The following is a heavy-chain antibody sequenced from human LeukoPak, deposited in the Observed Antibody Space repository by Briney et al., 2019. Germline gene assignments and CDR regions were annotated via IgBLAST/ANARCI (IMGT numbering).Heavy chain of an antibody. J-gene: IGHJ6*03. CDR2: ISVRAGTI. V-gene: IGHV3-48*03. Sequence: PGGSLRLSCAASGFDFSKYEMNWVRQAPGKGLEWIAYISVRAGTIYYGDSAEGRFTISRDDAKNSLYLQMNSLRVEDTAVYYCAKDHSGYDLMRYMDVWGKGTTVTVSS. CDR1: GFDFSKYE. CDR3: AKDHSGYDLMRYMDV. D-gene: IGHD5-12*01.